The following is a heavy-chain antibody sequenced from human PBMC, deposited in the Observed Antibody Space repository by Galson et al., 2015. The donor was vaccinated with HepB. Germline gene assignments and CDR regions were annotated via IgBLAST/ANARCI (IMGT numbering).Heavy chain of an antibody. CDR3: ARNDYIWGSYRYGGAGGVDV. CDR2: MNPNSGNT. CDR1: GYTFTSYD. Sequence: SVKVSCKASGYTFTSYDINWVRQATGQGLEWMGWMNPNSGNTGYAQKFQGRVTMTRNTSISTAYMELSSLRSEDTAVYYCARNDYIWGSYRYGGAGGVDVWGKGTTVTVSS. J-gene: IGHJ6*04. D-gene: IGHD3-16*02. V-gene: IGHV1-8*01.